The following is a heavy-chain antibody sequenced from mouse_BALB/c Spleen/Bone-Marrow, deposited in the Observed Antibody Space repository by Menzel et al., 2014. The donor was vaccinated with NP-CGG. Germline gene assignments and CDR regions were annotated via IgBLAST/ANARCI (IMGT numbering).Heavy chain of an antibody. CDR2: ISSGGSYT. J-gene: IGHJ4*01. D-gene: IGHD2-4*01. V-gene: IGHV5-9-4*01. Sequence: EVKLVESGGGLLKPGGSLKLSCAASGFTFSSYAMSWVRQSPEKRLEWVAEISSGGSYTYYPDTVTGRFTISRDDAKNTLYLQMSSLRSEDTAMYYCARRDYDVGYYAINYWGQGTSVAISS. CDR3: ARRDYDVGYYAINY. CDR1: GFTFSSYA.